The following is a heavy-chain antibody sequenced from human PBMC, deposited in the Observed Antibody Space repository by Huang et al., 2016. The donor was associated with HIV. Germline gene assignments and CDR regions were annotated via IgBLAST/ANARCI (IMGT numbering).Heavy chain of an antibody. CDR3: ARVRGTYYYDSSGYPLDY. V-gene: IGHV4-61*09. J-gene: IGHJ4*02. CDR1: GGSISSGRYY. D-gene: IGHD3-22*01. CDR2: IYPSGST. Sequence: QVQLQESGPGLVKPSQTLSLPCTVSGGSISSGRYYWRWIRQPAGKGLEWIGHIYPSGSTDYNPSLKSRVTISLDASKNQFSLKLGSVTAADTAVYFCARVRGTYYYDSSGYPLDYWGQGTLLTVSS.